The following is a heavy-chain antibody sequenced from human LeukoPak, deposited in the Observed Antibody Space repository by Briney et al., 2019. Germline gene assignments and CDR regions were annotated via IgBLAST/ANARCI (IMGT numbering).Heavy chain of an antibody. J-gene: IGHJ6*02. Sequence: GGSLRLSCAASGFTFSSYAMTWVRQAPGKGLEWVSAISGSGGSTYYADSVKGRFTISRDNSKNTLYLQMNSLRAEDTALYYCAKVTGDVSGLEIYYYFGMDVWGQGTTVTVSS. CDR2: ISGSGGST. V-gene: IGHV3-23*01. D-gene: IGHD6-19*01. CDR1: GFTFSSYA. CDR3: AKVTGDVSGLEIYYYFGMDV.